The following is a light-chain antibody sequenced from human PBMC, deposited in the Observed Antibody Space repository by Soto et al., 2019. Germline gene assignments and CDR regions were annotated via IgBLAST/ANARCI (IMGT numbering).Light chain of an antibody. V-gene: IGLV3-27*01. J-gene: IGLJ2*01. Sequence: SSELTQPSSLSVSPGQTARITCSGDVLTKKYARWFQQKPGQAPLLVIYKDSERPSGIPERFSGSSSGTTVTLTISGAQVEDEADYYCYSAADNNSVFGGGTKLTVL. CDR2: KDS. CDR3: YSAADNNSV. CDR1: VLTKKY.